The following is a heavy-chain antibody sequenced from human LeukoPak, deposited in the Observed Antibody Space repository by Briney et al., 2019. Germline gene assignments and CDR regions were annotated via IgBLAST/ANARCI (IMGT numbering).Heavy chain of an antibody. J-gene: IGHJ4*02. Sequence: PGGSLRLSCAASGFTFDDYGMSLVRQAPGKGLEWVSGINWNGGSTGYADSVKGRFTISRDNAKNSLYLQMNSLRAEDTALYYCARAHYYDSSGYLDYWGQGTLVTVSS. D-gene: IGHD3-22*01. CDR2: INWNGGST. CDR3: ARAHYYDSSGYLDY. V-gene: IGHV3-20*04. CDR1: GFTFDDYG.